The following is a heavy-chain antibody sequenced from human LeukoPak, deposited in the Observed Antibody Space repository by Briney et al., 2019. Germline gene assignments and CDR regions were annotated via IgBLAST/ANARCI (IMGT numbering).Heavy chain of an antibody. Sequence: SETLSLTCTVSGGSISSNNYYWSWIRQPPGKGLEWIGYTYYSGSTYYNPSLKSRVTISVDTSKNQFSLKLSSVTAADTAVYYCAREWAAGNFDYWGQGTLVTVSS. D-gene: IGHD6-13*01. CDR3: AREWAAGNFDY. CDR1: GGSISSNNYY. V-gene: IGHV4-30-4*01. CDR2: TYYSGST. J-gene: IGHJ4*02.